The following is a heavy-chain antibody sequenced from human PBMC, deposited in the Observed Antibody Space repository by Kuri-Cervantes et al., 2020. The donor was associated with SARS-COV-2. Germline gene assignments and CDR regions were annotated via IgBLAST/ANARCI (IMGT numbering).Heavy chain of an antibody. D-gene: IGHD6-13*01. V-gene: IGHV1-18*01. Sequence: ASVKVSCNASGYTFTSYGISWLRQAPGQGLEGMGWISAYNGNTNYSQKLQGRLTMTTDTSTSTAYMELRSLRSDDTAVYYCARDYGIAAFDIWGQGTMVTVSS. CDR1: GYTFTSYG. CDR2: ISAYNGNT. CDR3: ARDYGIAAFDI. J-gene: IGHJ3*02.